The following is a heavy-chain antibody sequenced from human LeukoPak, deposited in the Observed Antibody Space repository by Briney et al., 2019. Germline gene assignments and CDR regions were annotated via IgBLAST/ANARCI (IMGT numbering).Heavy chain of an antibody. J-gene: IGHJ2*01. Sequence: SQTLSLTCTVSGVSTSSGGYYWTWIRQHPGKGLEWIGYISDSGRSYYNPSLKSRADISEDTSKNQFSLKLTSVTAADTAVYCCARDASWNWYFDLWGRGTLVTVSS. CDR1: GVSTSSGGYY. V-gene: IGHV4-31*03. CDR3: ARDASWNWYFDL. CDR2: ISDSGRS.